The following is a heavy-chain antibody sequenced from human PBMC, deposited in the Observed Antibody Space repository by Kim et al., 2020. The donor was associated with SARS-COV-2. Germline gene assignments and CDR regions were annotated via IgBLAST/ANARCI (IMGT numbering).Heavy chain of an antibody. CDR1: GGSFSGYY. Sequence: SETLSLTCAVYGGSFSGYYWSWIRQPPGKGLEWIGEINHSGSTNYNPSLKSRVTISVDTSKNQFSLKLSSVTAADTAVYYCARASRAFDIWGQGTMVTVSS. J-gene: IGHJ3*02. CDR2: INHSGST. V-gene: IGHV4-34*01. CDR3: ARASRAFDI.